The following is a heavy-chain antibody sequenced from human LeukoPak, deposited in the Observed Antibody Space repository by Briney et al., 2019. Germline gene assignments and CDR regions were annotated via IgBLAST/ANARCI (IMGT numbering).Heavy chain of an antibody. J-gene: IGHJ4*02. V-gene: IGHV3-33*06. CDR2: IWYDGSNK. D-gene: IGHD5-24*01. CDR3: AKDRRWLQSPLDY. CDR1: GFTFSSYG. Sequence: GGSLRLSCAASGFTFSSYGMHWVRQAPGKGLESVAVIWYDGSNKYYADSVKGRFTISRDNSKNTLYLQMNSLRAEDTAVYYCAKDRRWLQSPLDYWGQGTLVTVSS.